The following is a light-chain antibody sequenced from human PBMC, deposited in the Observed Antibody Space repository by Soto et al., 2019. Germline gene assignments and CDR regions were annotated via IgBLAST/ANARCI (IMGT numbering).Light chain of an antibody. CDR3: AACDDSLNGYV. CDR2: SDN. J-gene: IGLJ1*01. V-gene: IGLV1-44*01. Sequence: QSVLTHPPSASGTPGQRVTISGSGSTSNIGSNLINWSSNIGRNTVNWYQQLPGTAPKLLIYSDNQRPSVVPDRFSGSKSGASASLAISGLQSEDEADYHCAACDDSLNGYVVGTGTTLAVL. CDR1: TSNIGSNLINWSSNIGRNT.